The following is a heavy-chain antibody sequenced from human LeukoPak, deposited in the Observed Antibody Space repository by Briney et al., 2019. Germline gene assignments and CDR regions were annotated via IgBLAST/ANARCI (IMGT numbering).Heavy chain of an antibody. J-gene: IGHJ4*02. Sequence: SQTLSLTCAVSGGSISSGGYSWSWIRQPPGKGPEWIGYIYHSGSTYYNPSLKSRVTLSVDRSKNQFSLKLSSVTTADTAVYYCARSNPDYGDLYDYWGQGTLVTVSS. V-gene: IGHV4-30-2*01. CDR1: GGSISSGGYS. D-gene: IGHD4-17*01. CDR3: ARSNPDYGDLYDY. CDR2: IYHSGST.